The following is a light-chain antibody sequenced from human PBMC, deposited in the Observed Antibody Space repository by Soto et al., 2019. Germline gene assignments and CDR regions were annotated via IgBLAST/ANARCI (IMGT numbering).Light chain of an antibody. Sequence: QSVLTQPPSVSAAPGQKVTISCSGSSSNIGNNYIFWYQHLTGTAPKLLIYDNDKRPSGIPDRFSGSKSGTSATLGITGLQTGDEADYYCATWDRSLSVGVFGGGTKLTVL. CDR1: SSNIGNNY. CDR2: DND. J-gene: IGLJ2*01. V-gene: IGLV1-51*01. CDR3: ATWDRSLSVGV.